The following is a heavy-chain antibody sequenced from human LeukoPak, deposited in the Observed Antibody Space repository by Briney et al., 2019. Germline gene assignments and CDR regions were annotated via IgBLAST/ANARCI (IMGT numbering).Heavy chain of an antibody. D-gene: IGHD2-21*02. Sequence: ASVKVSCKVSGHTLTEVPMYWVRQAPGKGLEWMAGFDPENDELIYARKFRGRLTMTEDTSTNTAYMELNSLQSEDTAVYYCATEVTSIVLDYWGQGTLVTVSS. CDR2: FDPENDEL. J-gene: IGHJ4*02. CDR3: ATEVTSIVLDY. V-gene: IGHV1-24*01. CDR1: GHTLTEVP.